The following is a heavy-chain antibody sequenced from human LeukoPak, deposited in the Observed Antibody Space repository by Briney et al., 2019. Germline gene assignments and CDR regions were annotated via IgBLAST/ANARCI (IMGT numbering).Heavy chain of an antibody. V-gene: IGHV1-8*01. D-gene: IGHD3-9*01. J-gene: IGHJ4*02. CDR1: GYTFTNYD. CDR2: MNPNSGNT. CDR3: ARSPHILTGENFDY. Sequence: GASVKVSCKASGYTFTNYDINWVRQATGQGLGWMGWMNPNSGNTGYAQKFQGRVTMTRNTSISTAYMELSSLRSDDTAVYYCARSPHILTGENFDYWGQGTLVTVSS.